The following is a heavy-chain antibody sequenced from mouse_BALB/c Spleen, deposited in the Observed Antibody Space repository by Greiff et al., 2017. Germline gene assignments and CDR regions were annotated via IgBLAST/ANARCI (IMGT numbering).Heavy chain of an antibody. J-gene: IGHJ3*01. D-gene: IGHD2-2*01. CDR1: GFTFSSYT. Sequence: EVQGVESGGGLVKPGGSLKLSCAASGFTFSSYTMSWVRQTPEKRLEWVATISSGGGNTYYPDSVKGRFTISRDNAKNNLYLQMSSLRSEDTALYYCARSHGFPFAYWGQGTLVTVSA. CDR2: ISSGGGNT. CDR3: ARSHGFPFAY. V-gene: IGHV5-9*03.